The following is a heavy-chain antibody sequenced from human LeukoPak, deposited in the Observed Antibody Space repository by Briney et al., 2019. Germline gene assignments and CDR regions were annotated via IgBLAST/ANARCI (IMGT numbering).Heavy chain of an antibody. D-gene: IGHD1-26*01. V-gene: IGHV3-23*01. J-gene: IGHJ4*02. Sequence: PGGSLRLSCAASGFTFNNYAMTWVRQSPGKGLEWVSAITGSGDSTYYADSVKGRFTISRDNSKNTLYLQMNSLRAEDTAVYYCAKALVGAIADYWGQGTLVTVSS. CDR1: GFTFNNYA. CDR2: ITGSGDST. CDR3: AKALVGAIADY.